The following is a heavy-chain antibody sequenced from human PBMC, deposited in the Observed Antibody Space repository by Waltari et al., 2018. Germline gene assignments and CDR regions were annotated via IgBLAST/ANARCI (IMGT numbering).Heavy chain of an antibody. CDR1: GFTFSSYA. D-gene: IGHD2-21*02. CDR3: AKMRFRVVVTAPFDI. Sequence: EVQLLESGGGLVQPGGSLRLSCAASGFTFSSYAMSWVRQAPGKGLEWVSAISGSGGSTYYADAVKGRFTSYRDNSKNTLYLQMNSLRAEDTAVYYCAKMRFRVVVTAPFDIWGQGTMVTVSS. CDR2: ISGSGGST. V-gene: IGHV3-23*01. J-gene: IGHJ3*02.